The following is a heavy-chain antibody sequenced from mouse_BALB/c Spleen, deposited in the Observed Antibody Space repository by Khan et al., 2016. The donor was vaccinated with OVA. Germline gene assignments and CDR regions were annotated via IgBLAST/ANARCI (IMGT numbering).Heavy chain of an antibody. J-gene: IGHJ3*01. CDR2: ISSAGDYT. CDR1: GFTFSTYS. Sequence: EVELVESGGDLVRPGGSLKLSCSASGFTFSTYSMSWVRQTPDKRLEWVATISSAGDYTFFPDSVKGQFTISRDNARNTLYLQMSSLRSEDTAMYYCASHLTGSFAYWGQGTLVTVSA. V-gene: IGHV5-6*01. D-gene: IGHD4-1*01. CDR3: ASHLTGSFAY.